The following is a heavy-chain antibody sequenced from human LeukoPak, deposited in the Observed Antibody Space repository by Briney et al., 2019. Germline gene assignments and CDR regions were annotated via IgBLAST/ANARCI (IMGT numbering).Heavy chain of an antibody. Sequence: GGSLRLSCAASGFTFSSYAMHWVRQAPGKGLEWVALISYDGTNKYYADSVKGRFTTSRDNSKNTLYLHMNSLRAEDTAVYYCARDVYYDSSGYSVLDYWGQGTLVTVSS. CDR3: ARDVYYDSSGYSVLDY. CDR1: GFTFSSYA. J-gene: IGHJ4*02. D-gene: IGHD3-22*01. V-gene: IGHV3-30*03. CDR2: ISYDGTNK.